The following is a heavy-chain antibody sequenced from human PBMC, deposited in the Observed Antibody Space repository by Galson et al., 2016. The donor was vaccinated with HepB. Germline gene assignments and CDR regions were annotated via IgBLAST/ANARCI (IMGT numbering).Heavy chain of an antibody. V-gene: IGHV3-23*01. CDR3: AKGGPRKNYYYYAMDV. D-gene: IGHD2-15*01. J-gene: IGHJ6*04. CDR2: ISGSGDNT. CDR1: GFTFSSYA. Sequence: SLRLSCAASGFTFSSYAMSWVRQAPGKGLEWVSGISGSGDNTYYSDSVKGRFTFSRDNSKNTLYLQMNSLRADDTAVYYCAKGGPRKNYYYYAMDVWGKGTAITVSS.